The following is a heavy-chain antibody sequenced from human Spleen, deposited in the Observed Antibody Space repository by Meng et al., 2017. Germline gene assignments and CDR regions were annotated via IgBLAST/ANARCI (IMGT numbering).Heavy chain of an antibody. J-gene: IGHJ5*02. V-gene: IGHV1-2*06. CDR2: INPKSGDT. CDR3: ARPHRSSLLGENWFDL. Sequence: ASVKVSCKASGYTFPDYWLHWVRRAPGQGLEWMGRINPKSGDTHYAQRFQGRVTMTGDTSISTAYMELSGLRSDDTAMYYCARPHRSSLLGENWFDLWGQGTLVTVSS. D-gene: IGHD6-13*01. CDR1: GYTFPDYW.